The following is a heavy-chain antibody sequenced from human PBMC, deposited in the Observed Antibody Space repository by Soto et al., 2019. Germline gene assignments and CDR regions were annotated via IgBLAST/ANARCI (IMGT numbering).Heavy chain of an antibody. CDR2: MSGSTGTT. Sequence: EAQLLESGGGLVQPGGSLRLSCAASGFSFSNYGLNWVRQAPGKGLEWVSGMSGSTGTTDYADSVKGQFTISRDNLKNTLYVQMNSLRGEDTAVYYCAIGTFGRGWESWGQGTLVAVSS. CDR3: AIGTFGRGWES. CDR1: GFSFSNYG. D-gene: IGHD3-16*01. J-gene: IGHJ4*02. V-gene: IGHV3-23*01.